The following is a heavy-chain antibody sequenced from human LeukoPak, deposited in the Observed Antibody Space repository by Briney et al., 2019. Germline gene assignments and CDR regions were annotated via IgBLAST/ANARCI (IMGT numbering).Heavy chain of an antibody. CDR1: GFTFSSYG. CDR3: AKALGYCSGGSCYYYFDY. CDR2: ISYDGSNK. D-gene: IGHD2-15*01. Sequence: GGSLRLSCAASGFTFSSYGMHWVRQAPGKGLEWVAVISYDGSNKYYADSVKGRFTISRDNSKNTLYLQMNSLRAEDTAVYYCAKALGYCSGGSCYYYFDYWGQGTLVTVSS. J-gene: IGHJ4*02. V-gene: IGHV3-30*18.